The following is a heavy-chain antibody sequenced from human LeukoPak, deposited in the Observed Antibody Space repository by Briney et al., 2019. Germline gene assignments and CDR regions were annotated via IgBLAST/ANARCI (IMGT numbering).Heavy chain of an antibody. CDR3: ARHGLRYCSSTSCYPLNWFDP. D-gene: IGHD2-2*01. CDR1: GGSISSGDYY. Sequence: PSETLSLTCTVSGGSISSGDYYWSWIRQPPGKGLEWIGSIYYSGSTYYNPSLKSRVTISVDTSKNQFSLKLSSVTAADTAVYYCARHGLRYCSSTSCYPLNWFDPWGQGTLVTVSS. V-gene: IGHV4-39*01. CDR2: IYYSGST. J-gene: IGHJ5*02.